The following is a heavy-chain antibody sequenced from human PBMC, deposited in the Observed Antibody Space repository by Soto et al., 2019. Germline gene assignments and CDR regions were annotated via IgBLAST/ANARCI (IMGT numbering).Heavy chain of an antibody. CDR3: ARGRSNFRH. CDR1: GFIFDTYW. V-gene: IGHV3-7*01. CDR2: INEDGSEK. D-gene: IGHD1-1*01. Sequence: EVQVLQSGGGLVQPGGSLRLSCAVSGFIFDTYWMSWVRQAPGKGLEWVASINEDGSEKYYVDSVKGRFTLSRDNAKNSLSLQMDSLRTEDTAVYYWARGRSNFRHWGQGTLVTVAS. J-gene: IGHJ4*02.